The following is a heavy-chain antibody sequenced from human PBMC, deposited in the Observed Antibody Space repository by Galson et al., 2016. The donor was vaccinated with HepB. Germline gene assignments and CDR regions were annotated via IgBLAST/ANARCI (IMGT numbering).Heavy chain of an antibody. Sequence: TLSLTCAVSGGTVSSSLYSWTWIRQSPGKGLEWLGYFYHTGAAQYNPSLESRVTMSVDRSKNQLSLKVTSVTAADTAVYYCARASPGYYAALEFWGQGILVTVSS. D-gene: IGHD2-2*01. J-gene: IGHJ4*02. CDR2: FYHTGAA. CDR1: GGTVSSSLYS. CDR3: ARASPGYYAALEF. V-gene: IGHV4-30-2*06.